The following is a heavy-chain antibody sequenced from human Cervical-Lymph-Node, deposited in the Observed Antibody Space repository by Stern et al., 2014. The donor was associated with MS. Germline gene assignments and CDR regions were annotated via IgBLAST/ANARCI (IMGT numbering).Heavy chain of an antibody. CDR2: ISGSDGST. Sequence: EVQLLESGGTLVQPGGSLRLSCAVSGFTFSSYAMSWVRQAPGKVLEWFSVISGSDGSTFYADSVKGRFTISRDNSKNTLFLQMNSLRAEDTAVYYCAKVYGSGPFDYWGQGTLVTVSS. CDR1: GFTFSSYA. V-gene: IGHV3-23*01. D-gene: IGHD6-19*01. CDR3: AKVYGSGPFDY. J-gene: IGHJ4*02.